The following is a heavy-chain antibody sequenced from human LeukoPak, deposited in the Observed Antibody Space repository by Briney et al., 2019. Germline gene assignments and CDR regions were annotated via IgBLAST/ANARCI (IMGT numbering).Heavy chain of an antibody. Sequence: SVKVSCKASGGTFSSYAISWVRQAPGQGLEWMGGIIPIFGAANYAQKLQGRDTITADESTSTAYMELSSLRSEDTAVYYCARDWWMVTSLAVAGSNWFDPWGQGTLVTVSS. CDR1: GGTFSSYA. V-gene: IGHV1-69*01. CDR2: IIPIFGAA. J-gene: IGHJ5*02. D-gene: IGHD6-19*01. CDR3: ARDWWMVTSLAVAGSNWFDP.